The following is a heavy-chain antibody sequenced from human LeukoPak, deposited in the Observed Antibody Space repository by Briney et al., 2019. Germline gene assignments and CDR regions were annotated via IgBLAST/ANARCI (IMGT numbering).Heavy chain of an antibody. D-gene: IGHD6-13*01. V-gene: IGHV1-2*02. J-gene: IGHJ4*02. CDR1: GYTFTGYY. Sequence: ASVKVSCKASGYTFTGYYMHWVRQAPGQGLEWMGWINPTSGGTNYAQKFQGRVTMTRDTSISTAYMELSRLRSDDTAVYYCARESVPSAAGNIDYWGQGTLVTVSS. CDR3: ARESVPSAAGNIDY. CDR2: INPTSGGT.